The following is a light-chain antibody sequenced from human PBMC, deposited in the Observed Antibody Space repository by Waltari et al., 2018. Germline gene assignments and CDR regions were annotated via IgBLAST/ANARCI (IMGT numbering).Light chain of an antibody. Sequence: EIVLTQSPGTLSLSPGERATLSCRASQSVSSSYLAWYQQKPGQAPRLRIYGASSRATGIPDRFSGSGSGTDFTLTISRLEPEDFAVYYCQQYGSSPLTFGQGTKVEIK. CDR1: QSVSSSY. V-gene: IGKV3-20*01. CDR3: QQYGSSPLT. CDR2: GAS. J-gene: IGKJ1*01.